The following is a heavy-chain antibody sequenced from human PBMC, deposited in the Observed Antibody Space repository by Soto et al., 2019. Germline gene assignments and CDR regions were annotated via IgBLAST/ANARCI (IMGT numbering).Heavy chain of an antibody. CDR1: GGSFSGYY. J-gene: IGHJ6*02. CDR2: INHSGST. CDR3: ARATLRYYYYYYGMDV. Sequence: SETLSLTCAVYGGSFSGYYWSWIRQPPGKGLEWIGEINHSGSTNYNPSLKSRVTISVDTSKNQFSLKLSSVTAADTAVYYCARATLRYYYYYYGMDVWGQGITVTVSS. D-gene: IGHD1-26*01. V-gene: IGHV4-34*01.